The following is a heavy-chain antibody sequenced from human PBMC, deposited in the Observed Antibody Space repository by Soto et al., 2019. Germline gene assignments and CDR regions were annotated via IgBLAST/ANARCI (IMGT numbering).Heavy chain of an antibody. D-gene: IGHD1-26*01. CDR1: GFTVSSNY. V-gene: IGHV3-66*01. CDR3: ARDHSGSYFDY. CDR2: IYSGGST. Sequence: GGSLRLSCAASGFTVSSNYMSWVRQAPGKGLEWVSVIYSGGSTYYADYVKGRFTISRDNSKNTLYLQMNSLRAEDTAVYYCARDHSGSYFDYWGQGTLVTVSS. J-gene: IGHJ4*02.